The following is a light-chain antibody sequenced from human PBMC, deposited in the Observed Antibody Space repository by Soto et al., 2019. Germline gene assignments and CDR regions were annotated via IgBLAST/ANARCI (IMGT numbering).Light chain of an antibody. V-gene: IGKV3D-15*01. J-gene: IGKJ5*01. CDR2: DAS. Sequence: EIVMSQSPATLSVHTGERATLSCRASQSVSRNLAWYQQKPGQAPRLLIYDASTRATGTPARFSGSGSGTKFTLSISSLQSEDFAVYYCQQYNNLPITFGQGRRLEI. CDR1: QSVSRN. CDR3: QQYNNLPIT.